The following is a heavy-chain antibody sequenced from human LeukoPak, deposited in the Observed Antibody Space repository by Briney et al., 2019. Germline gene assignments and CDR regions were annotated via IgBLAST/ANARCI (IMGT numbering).Heavy chain of an antibody. CDR3: SVGSSWYSPYTFDI. CDR2: INHSGST. Sequence: SETLSLTCAVYGGSFSGYYWSWIRQPPGKGLEWIGEINHSGSTNYNPSLKSRVTISVDTSKNQFSLKLSSVTAADTAVYYCSVGSSWYSPYTFDIWGQGTMVTVSS. V-gene: IGHV4-34*01. CDR1: GGSFSGYY. J-gene: IGHJ3*02. D-gene: IGHD6-13*01.